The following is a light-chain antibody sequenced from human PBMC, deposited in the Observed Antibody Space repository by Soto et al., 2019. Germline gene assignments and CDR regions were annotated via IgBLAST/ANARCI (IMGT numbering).Light chain of an antibody. CDR1: NSDVGGYNY. Sequence: QSARTQPASVSGSPGQSITISCTGTNSDVGGYNYVSWYQQHPGKAPKLMIYEVSNRPSGVSNRFSGSKSGNTASLTISGLQAEDEADYYCSSSTSTNTLLFGGGTKVTVL. CDR3: SSSTSTNTLL. V-gene: IGLV2-14*01. J-gene: IGLJ2*01. CDR2: EVS.